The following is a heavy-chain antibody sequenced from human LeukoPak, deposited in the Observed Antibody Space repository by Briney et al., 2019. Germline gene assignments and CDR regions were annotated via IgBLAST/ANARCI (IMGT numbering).Heavy chain of an antibody. CDR1: GFTFSSYA. Sequence: GGSLRLSCAASGFTFSSYAMSWVRQAPGKGLEWVSAISGSGGSTYYADSVKGRFTISRDNSKNTLYLQMNSLRAEDTAVYYCARGLAYYDILTGYYPYYFDYWGQGTLVTVSS. J-gene: IGHJ4*02. CDR3: ARGLAYYDILTGYYPYYFDY. CDR2: ISGSGGST. V-gene: IGHV3-23*01. D-gene: IGHD3-9*01.